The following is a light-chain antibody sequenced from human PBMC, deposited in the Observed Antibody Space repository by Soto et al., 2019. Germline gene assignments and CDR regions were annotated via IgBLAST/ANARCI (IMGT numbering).Light chain of an antibody. V-gene: IGLV1-47*02. CDR2: SNN. Sequence: QAVVTQPPSASGTPGQRVTISCSGSSSNIGSNYVYWYQQLPGTAPKLLIYSNNQRPSGVPDRFSGSKSGTSASLAISGPRSEDEADYYCAAWDDSLSVLFGGGTKLTVL. J-gene: IGLJ2*01. CDR1: SSNIGSNY. CDR3: AAWDDSLSVL.